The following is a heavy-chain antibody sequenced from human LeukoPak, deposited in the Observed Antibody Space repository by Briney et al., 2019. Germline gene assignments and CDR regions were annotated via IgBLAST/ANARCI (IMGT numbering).Heavy chain of an antibody. CDR2: INPNSGDT. CDR1: GYTFTGYD. J-gene: IGHJ6*02. V-gene: IGHV1-2*06. Sequence: ASVKVSCKASGYTFTGYDMRWVRQAPGQGLEWMGRINPNSGDTNYAQKFQGRVTMTRDTSISTAYMELSRLRSDDTAVYYCARDLSAKVPATGREESRSVDYYYGMDVWGQGTTVTVSS. D-gene: IGHD2-2*01. CDR3: ARDLSAKVPATGREESRSVDYYYGMDV.